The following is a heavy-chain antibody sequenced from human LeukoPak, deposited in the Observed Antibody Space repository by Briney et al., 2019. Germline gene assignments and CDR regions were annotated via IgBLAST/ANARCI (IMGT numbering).Heavy chain of an antibody. V-gene: IGHV1-46*01. CDR2: INPSGGST. J-gene: IGHJ4*02. D-gene: IGHD1-26*01. CDR3: ARAALVGATYFFDH. Sequence: VASVKVSCKPSGYTFTSYFMHWVRQAPGQGLEWMGIINPSGGSTNYAQNFQGRVTMTRDTSTSIVYMELSNLRSEDTAVYYCARAALVGATYFFDHWGRGTLVTVSS. CDR1: GYTFTSYF.